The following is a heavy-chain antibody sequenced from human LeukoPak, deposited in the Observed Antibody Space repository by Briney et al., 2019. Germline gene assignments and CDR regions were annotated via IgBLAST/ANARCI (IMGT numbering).Heavy chain of an antibody. CDR2: IYYSGST. V-gene: IGHV4-59*01. CDR1: GGSISSYY. D-gene: IGHD1-7*01. J-gene: IGHJ6*03. CDR3: ARGNYKYYYYMDV. Sequence: PSETLSLTCAVSGGSISSYYWTWIRQPPGKGLEWIGYIYYSGSTNYNPSLKSRVTISVDTSKNQFSLKLSSVTAADRAVYYCARGNYKYYYYMDVWGKGTTVTVSS.